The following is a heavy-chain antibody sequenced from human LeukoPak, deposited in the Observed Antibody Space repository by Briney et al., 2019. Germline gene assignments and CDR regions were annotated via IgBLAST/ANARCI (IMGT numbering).Heavy chain of an antibody. D-gene: IGHD1-7*01. CDR2: VSGSGGST. CDR1: GFTFSSYA. J-gene: IGHJ6*03. Sequence: GGSLRLSCAASGFTFSSYAMSWVRQAPGKGLEWVSGVSGSGGSTYYADSVKGRFTISRDNSKNTLYLQMNSLRAEDTAVYYCAKGAGTTFRFRTYSYFYHMDVWGKGTTVTVSS. V-gene: IGHV3-23*01. CDR3: AKGAGTTFRFRTYSYFYHMDV.